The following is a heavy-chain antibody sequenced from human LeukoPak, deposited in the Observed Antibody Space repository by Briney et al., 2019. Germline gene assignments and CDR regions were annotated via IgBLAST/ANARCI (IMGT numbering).Heavy chain of an antibody. CDR1: GGSFSGYY. Sequence: SETLSLTCAVYGGSFSGYYWSWLRQPPGKGLEWIGEINHSGSTNYNPSLKSRITISVDTSKNQFSLKLISVSAADTAVYYCARKASIRGGFHWGQGTLVTVSS. CDR3: ARKASIRGGFH. V-gene: IGHV4-34*01. CDR2: INHSGST. D-gene: IGHD2-2*01. J-gene: IGHJ4*02.